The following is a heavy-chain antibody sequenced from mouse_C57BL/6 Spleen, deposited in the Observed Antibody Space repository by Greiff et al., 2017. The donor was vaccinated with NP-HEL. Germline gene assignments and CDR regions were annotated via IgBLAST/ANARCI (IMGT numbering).Heavy chain of an antibody. CDR2: IYPGDGDT. J-gene: IGHJ3*01. CDR3: ARNYGSSSWFAY. CDR1: GYAFSSSW. V-gene: IGHV1-82*01. Sequence: LVESGPELVKPGASVKISCKASGYAFSSSWMNWVKQRPGKGLEWIGRIYPGDGDTNYNGKFKGKATLTVDKSSSTAYMQLSSLTSEDSAVYFCARNYGSSSWFAYWGQGTLVTVSA. D-gene: IGHD1-1*01.